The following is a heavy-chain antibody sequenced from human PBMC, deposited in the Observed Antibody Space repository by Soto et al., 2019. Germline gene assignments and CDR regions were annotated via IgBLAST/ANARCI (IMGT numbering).Heavy chain of an antibody. CDR1: GFTFTSYA. J-gene: IGHJ4*02. Sequence: LRLSCAASGFTFTSYALSWVRQAPGKGLEWVSTISGGDTYYADFVKGRFTISRGISKNTLYLQMDGLRAEDTAIYYCAKDRETAWFPDFWGQGALVTVS. V-gene: IGHV3-23*01. CDR2: ISGGDT. CDR3: AKDRETAWFPDF. D-gene: IGHD3-10*01.